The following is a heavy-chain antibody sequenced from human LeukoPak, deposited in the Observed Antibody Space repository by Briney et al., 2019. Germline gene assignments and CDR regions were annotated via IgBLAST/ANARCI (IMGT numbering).Heavy chain of an antibody. CDR3: ATRIAVAGEASFGDY. CDR1: GGTFSSYA. D-gene: IGHD6-19*01. Sequence: ASVKVSCKASGGTFSSYAISWVRQAPGQGLEWMGRIIPIFGTANYAQKFQGRVTITTDESTSTAYMELSSLRSEDTAVYYCATRIAVAGEASFGDYWGQGTLVTVSS. J-gene: IGHJ4*02. CDR2: IIPIFGTA. V-gene: IGHV1-69*05.